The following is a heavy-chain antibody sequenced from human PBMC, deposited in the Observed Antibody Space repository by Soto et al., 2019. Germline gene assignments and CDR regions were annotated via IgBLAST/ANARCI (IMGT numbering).Heavy chain of an antibody. V-gene: IGHV4-4*02. J-gene: IGHJ5*02. CDR1: SGSISSSNW. D-gene: IGHD5-12*01. CDR2: IYHSGST. Sequence: SETLSLTCAVSSGSISSSNWWSWVRQPPGKGLEWIGEIYHSGSTNYNPSLKSRVTISVDKSKNQFSLKLSSVTAADTAVYYCARHKYGGYDSRLNCFDPGGQGTLVTVS. CDR3: ARHKYGGYDSRLNCFDP.